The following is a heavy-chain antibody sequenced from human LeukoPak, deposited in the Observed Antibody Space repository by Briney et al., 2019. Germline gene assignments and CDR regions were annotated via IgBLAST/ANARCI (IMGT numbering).Heavy chain of an antibody. Sequence: SVKVSCKASGFTFTSSAVQWVRQARGQRLEWIGWIVVGSGNTNYAQKFQERVTITRDMSTSTVYMELSSLRSEDTAVYYCAAEGRPTVVTFRKGAVDLWGRGTMVTVSS. J-gene: IGHJ3*01. D-gene: IGHD4-23*01. CDR3: AAEGRPTVVTFRKGAVDL. CDR1: GFTFTSSA. CDR2: IVVGSGNT. V-gene: IGHV1-58*01.